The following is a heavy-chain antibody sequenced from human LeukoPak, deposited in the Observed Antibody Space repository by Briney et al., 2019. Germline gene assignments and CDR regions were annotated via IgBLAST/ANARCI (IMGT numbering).Heavy chain of an antibody. Sequence: PGGSLRLSCAASGFTFSTFAMTWVRQAPGKGLEWVSVISDSGGSTSYADSVKGRFTISRDNSKNTLYLQMNTLRAEDTAVYYCARRIPASGMRDVWGQGTTVTVTS. D-gene: IGHD3-10*01. CDR2: ISDSGGST. J-gene: IGHJ6*02. V-gene: IGHV3-23*01. CDR3: ARRIPASGMRDV. CDR1: GFTFSTFA.